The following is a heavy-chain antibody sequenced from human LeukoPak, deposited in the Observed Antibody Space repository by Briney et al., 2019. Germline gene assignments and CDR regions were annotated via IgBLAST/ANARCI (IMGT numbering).Heavy chain of an antibody. V-gene: IGHV1-69*04. Sequence: GSSVKVSCKASGGTFSTYAISWVRQSPGQGLEWMGRIIPILGIANYAKKFQGRVTITADKSTSTAYMELSSLRSEDTAVYYCARSSNTAMYYFDYWGQGTLVSVCS. D-gene: IGHD5-18*01. CDR1: GGTFSTYA. J-gene: IGHJ4*02. CDR3: ARSSNTAMYYFDY. CDR2: IIPILGIA.